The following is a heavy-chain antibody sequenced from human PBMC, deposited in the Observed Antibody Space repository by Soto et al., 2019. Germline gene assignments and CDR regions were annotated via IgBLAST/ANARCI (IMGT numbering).Heavy chain of an antibody. Sequence: AGSLRLSCAASGFTFSNAWMSWVRQAPGKGLEWVGRIKSKTDGGTTDYAAPVKGRFTISRDDSKNTLYLQMNSLKTEDTAVYYCTTAPVWGSYRQYYYYGMDVWGQGTTVTVSS. D-gene: IGHD3-16*02. CDR3: TTAPVWGSYRQYYYYGMDV. V-gene: IGHV3-15*01. CDR2: IKSKTDGGTT. J-gene: IGHJ6*02. CDR1: GFTFSNAW.